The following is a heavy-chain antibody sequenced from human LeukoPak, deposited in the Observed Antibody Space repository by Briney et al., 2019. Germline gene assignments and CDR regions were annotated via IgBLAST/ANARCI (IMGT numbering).Heavy chain of an antibody. CDR3: ARGRGSNYALYYFDY. V-gene: IGHV4-59*01. J-gene: IGHJ4*02. Sequence: PSETLSLTCTVSGDSISRSYWAWIRQPPGKGLERIGFIYNSGNTYYNPSLKSRVSISVDTSKNLFSLKLPSVTTADTAVYYCARGRGSNYALYYFDYWGQGTLVTVSS. CDR2: IYNSGNT. D-gene: IGHD2-2*01. CDR1: GDSISRSY.